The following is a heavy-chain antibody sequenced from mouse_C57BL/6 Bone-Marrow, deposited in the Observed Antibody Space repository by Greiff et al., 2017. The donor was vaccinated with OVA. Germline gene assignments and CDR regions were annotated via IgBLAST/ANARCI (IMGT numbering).Heavy chain of an antibody. CDR3: ARKRGDDGSFDY. D-gene: IGHD2-3*01. V-gene: IGHV1-72*01. CDR2: IDPNSGGT. CDR1: GYTFTSYW. J-gene: IGHJ2*01. Sequence: QVQLQQPGAELVKPGASVKLSCKASGYTFTSYWMHWVKQRPGRGLEWTGRIDPNSGGTQYNEKLKSKATLTVDKPSSTAYMQLSSLTSEDSAVYYCARKRGDDGSFDYWGQGTTLTVSS.